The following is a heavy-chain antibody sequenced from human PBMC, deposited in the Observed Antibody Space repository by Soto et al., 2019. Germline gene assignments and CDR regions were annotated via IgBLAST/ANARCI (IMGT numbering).Heavy chain of an antibody. CDR3: ATAITGGHIVTARGAFDR. Sequence: SVKVSCKASGGTFSSSAFGWVRQAPGHGLEWMGGIMPAFGTPKYAQSFQGRVTITADESTSTAYMELSRLRSEDTAVYYCATAITGGHIVTARGAFDRWGQGTLVTVSS. CDR1: GGTFSSSA. V-gene: IGHV1-69*13. D-gene: IGHD2-21*02. J-gene: IGHJ4*02. CDR2: IMPAFGTP.